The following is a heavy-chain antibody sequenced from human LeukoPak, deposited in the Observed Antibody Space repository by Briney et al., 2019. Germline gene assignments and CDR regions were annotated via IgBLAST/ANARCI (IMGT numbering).Heavy chain of an antibody. Sequence: ASVKVSCKASGYTFNTYGISWVRQAPGQGLEWMGWISASNGNTNYAQEFQGRVTMTTDTSTSTAYMELRSLRSDDTAVYYCARDKAGWEVMITFGGVIVHDAFDIWGQGTMVTVSS. CDR1: GYTFNTYG. CDR3: ARDKAGWEVMITFGGVIVHDAFDI. D-gene: IGHD3-16*02. V-gene: IGHV1-18*01. J-gene: IGHJ3*02. CDR2: ISASNGNT.